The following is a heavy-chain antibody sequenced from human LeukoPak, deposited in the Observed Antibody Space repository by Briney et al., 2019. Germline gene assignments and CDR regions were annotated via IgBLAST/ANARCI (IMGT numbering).Heavy chain of an antibody. CDR2: ISARDGNA. D-gene: IGHD4-17*01. J-gene: IGHJ4*02. V-gene: IGHV1-18*01. Sequence: ASVKVSCKASGYTFTSYGISWVRQAPGQGLEWMGWISARDGNAEYAQNLQGRVTMTTDTSTSTAYMELNSLTSDDTAIYYCARAGATLTTHFDIWGQGTLVTISS. CDR3: ARAGATLTTHFDI. CDR1: GYTFTSYG.